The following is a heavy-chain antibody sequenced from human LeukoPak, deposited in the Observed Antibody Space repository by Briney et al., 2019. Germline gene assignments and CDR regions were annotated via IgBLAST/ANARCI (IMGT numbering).Heavy chain of an antibody. CDR2: VNHSGST. Sequence: SETLSLTCAVYGGSFRDYYWSWIRQPPGKGLEWIGEVNHSGSTNYNPSLKSRVTISLDTSKNQFSLKLTSVTGADTAVYYCAKAPYLSSGSWGQGILVAVSS. D-gene: IGHD3-22*01. V-gene: IGHV4-34*01. CDR1: GGSFRDYY. J-gene: IGHJ3*01. CDR3: AKAPYLSSGS.